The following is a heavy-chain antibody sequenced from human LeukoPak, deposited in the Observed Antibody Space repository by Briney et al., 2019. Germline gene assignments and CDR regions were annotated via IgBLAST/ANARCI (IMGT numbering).Heavy chain of an antibody. CDR1: GFTFSRYW. Sequence: GGSLRLSCAASGFTFSRYWMHWVSQAPGKGLVWVSRADYDGSDTSYADSVRGRFTISRDNAKNTLYLQMNSLRAEDTAVYYCAKGGGSSCYSPSDYWGQGTLVTVSS. D-gene: IGHD2-15*01. CDR2: ADYDGSDT. V-gene: IGHV3-74*01. J-gene: IGHJ4*02. CDR3: AKGGGSSCYSPSDY.